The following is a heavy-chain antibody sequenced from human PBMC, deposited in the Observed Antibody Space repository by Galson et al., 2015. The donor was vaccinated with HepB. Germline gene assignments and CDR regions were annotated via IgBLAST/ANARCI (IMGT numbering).Heavy chain of an antibody. CDR1: GGSFSGYY. D-gene: IGHD5-18*01. CDR3: EKAKWIQLWSARKYYYGMDV. V-gene: IGHV4-34*01. Sequence: ETLSLTCAVYGGSFSGYYWSWIRQPPGKGLEWIGEINHSGSTNYNPSLKSRVTITVDTSKNQFSLKLSSVTAADTAVYYCEKAKWIQLWSARKYYYGMDV. CDR2: INHSGST. J-gene: IGHJ6*01.